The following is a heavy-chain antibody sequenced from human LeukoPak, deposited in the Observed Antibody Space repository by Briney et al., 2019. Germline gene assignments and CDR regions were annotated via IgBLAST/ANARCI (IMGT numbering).Heavy chain of an antibody. CDR2: IIPMFDIA. CDR1: GGTFSSYA. Sequence: SVKVSCKASGGTFSSYAINWVRQAPGQGLEWMGRIIPMFDIANYAQKLKGRVTITADKSTSTVYMDLSSLRSEDTAVYYCAAAKDPIVVVPAATHGVFHHWGQGTLVTVSS. V-gene: IGHV1-69*04. D-gene: IGHD2-2*01. CDR3: AAAKDPIVVVPAATHGVFHH. J-gene: IGHJ4*02.